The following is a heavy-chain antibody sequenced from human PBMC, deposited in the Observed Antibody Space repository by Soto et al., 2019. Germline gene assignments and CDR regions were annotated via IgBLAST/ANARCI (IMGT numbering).Heavy chain of an antibody. Sequence: GGSLRLSCAASGFTFSSYGMHWVRQAPGKGLEWVAVIWYDGSNKYYADSVKGRFTISRDNSKNTLYLQMNSLRAEDTAVYYCAREDYDSSGYYSGVFLDPWGQGTLVTVSS. CDR1: GFTFSSYG. D-gene: IGHD3-22*01. V-gene: IGHV3-33*01. CDR2: IWYDGSNK. CDR3: AREDYDSSGYYSGVFLDP. J-gene: IGHJ5*02.